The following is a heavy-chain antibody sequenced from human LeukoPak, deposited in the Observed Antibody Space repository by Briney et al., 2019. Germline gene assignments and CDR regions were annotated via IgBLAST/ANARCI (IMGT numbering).Heavy chain of an antibody. D-gene: IGHD1-1*01. Sequence: ASVKVSCKASGYTFATYGFCWVRQAPGHGLEWMGWISANNGKTNFAQKFQDRVSMTTDTSTTTAYMELTSLRPDDTAVYYCAKVTGDRIDSWGQGTLVTVSS. J-gene: IGHJ4*02. V-gene: IGHV1-18*01. CDR1: GYTFATYG. CDR2: ISANNGKT. CDR3: AKVTGDRIDS.